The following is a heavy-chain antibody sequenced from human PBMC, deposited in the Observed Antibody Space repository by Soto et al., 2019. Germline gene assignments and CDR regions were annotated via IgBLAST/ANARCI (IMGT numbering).Heavy chain of an antibody. Sequence: SETLSLTCTVSGGSMNSYYWSWMRQPPGKGLEWIGYVYDRGSTDYNPSLKSRVTISVDPSKNQFSLRLNSVTAADTAVYHCVRHGSRGCCFDFWGQGIQVTVSS. D-gene: IGHD3-10*01. V-gene: IGHV4-59*08. CDR1: GGSMNSYY. CDR3: VRHGSRGCCFDF. J-gene: IGHJ4*02. CDR2: VYDRGST.